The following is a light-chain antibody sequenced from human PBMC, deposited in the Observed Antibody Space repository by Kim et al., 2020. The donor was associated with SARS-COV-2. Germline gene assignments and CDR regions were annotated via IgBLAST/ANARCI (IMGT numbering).Light chain of an antibody. J-gene: IGKJ4*02. CDR1: QSLVCSGGNTY. CDR2: KVS. CDR3: MQGKHWPLT. Sequence: PSSVSCRVSQSLVCSGGNTYLNWFQQRPGQSPRRLIYKVSTRDSGVPDRFSGSGSGSDFTLKISRVEAEDVGDYYCMQGKHWPLTFGGGTKVDIK. V-gene: IGKV2-30*01.